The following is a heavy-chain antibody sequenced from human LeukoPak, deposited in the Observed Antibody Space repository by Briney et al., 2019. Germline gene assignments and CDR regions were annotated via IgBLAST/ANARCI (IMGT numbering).Heavy chain of an antibody. D-gene: IGHD3-22*01. Sequence: GGSLRLSCAASGFTFSSYGMHWVRQAPGKGLEWVAFIRYDGSNKYYADSVKGRFTISRDNSKNTLYLQMNSLRAEDTAVYYCAKGGYYDSSGYYYYWGQGTLVTVSS. CDR1: GFTFSSYG. CDR2: IRYDGSNK. CDR3: AKGGYYDSSGYYYY. J-gene: IGHJ4*02. V-gene: IGHV3-30*02.